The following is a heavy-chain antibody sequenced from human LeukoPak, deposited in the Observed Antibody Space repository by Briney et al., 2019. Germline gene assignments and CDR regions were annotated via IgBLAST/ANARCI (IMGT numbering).Heavy chain of an antibody. J-gene: IGHJ4*02. Sequence: GGSLRLSCTASGFTFSASGFTFSDSTLHWVRQASGKGLEWVGSIRSKANNYAIAYATSVQGRFTISRDDSKNTAYLQMNSLKTEDTALYYCTSEGTRWGQGTLVTVSS. CDR2: IRSKANNYAI. D-gene: IGHD3-10*01. CDR3: TSEGTR. V-gene: IGHV3-73*01. CDR1: GFTFSASGFTFSDST.